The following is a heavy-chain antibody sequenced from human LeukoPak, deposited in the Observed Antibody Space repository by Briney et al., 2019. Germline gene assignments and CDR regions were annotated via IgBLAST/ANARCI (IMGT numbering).Heavy chain of an antibody. CDR3: AIQSSTIAARGDYGMDV. CDR1: GYRFTSYW. D-gene: IGHD6-6*01. V-gene: IGHV5-51*01. Sequence: KFGESLKISWKGSGYRFTSYWIGWVRQMPGKGLEWVGIFYPGDSDTRYSTPFQGQVTISDDKSIRTAYLQWSSLKASDTAMYCCAIQSSTIAARGDYGMDVWGQGTTVTVSS. CDR2: FYPGDSDT. J-gene: IGHJ6*02.